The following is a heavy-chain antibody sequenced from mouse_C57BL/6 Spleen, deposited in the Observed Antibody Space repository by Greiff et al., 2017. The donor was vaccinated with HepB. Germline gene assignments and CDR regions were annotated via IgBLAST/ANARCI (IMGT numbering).Heavy chain of an antibody. Sequence: VQLQQSGPELVKPGASVKISCKASGYAFSSSWMNWVKQRPGKGLEWIGRIYPGDGDTNYNGKFKGKATLTADKSSSTAYMQLSSLTSEDSAVYFGARGESAQAPAWFAYWGQGTLVTVSA. CDR3: ARGESAQAPAWFAY. CDR1: GYAFSSSW. CDR2: IYPGDGDT. D-gene: IGHD3-2*02. V-gene: IGHV1-82*01. J-gene: IGHJ3*01.